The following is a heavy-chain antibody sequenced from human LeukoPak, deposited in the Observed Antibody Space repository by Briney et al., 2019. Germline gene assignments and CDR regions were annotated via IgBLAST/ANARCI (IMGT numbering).Heavy chain of an antibody. CDR3: ARVGYCSSTSCYTDTGGDFDY. D-gene: IGHD2-2*02. CDR1: GFTFSNYA. CDR2: ISDDGLGT. Sequence: GGSLRLSCAASGFTFSNYAMSWVRQAPGKGLEWVSDISDDGLGTYYAGSVKGRFTISRDNAKNSLYLQMNSLRAEDTAVYYCARVGYCSSTSCYTDTGGDFDYWGQGTLVTVSS. V-gene: IGHV3-23*01. J-gene: IGHJ4*02.